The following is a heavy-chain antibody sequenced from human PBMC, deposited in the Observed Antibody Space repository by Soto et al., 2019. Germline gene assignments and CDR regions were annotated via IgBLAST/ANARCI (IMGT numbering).Heavy chain of an antibody. CDR1: GYTFTGYY. Sequence: ASVKVSCKASGYTFTGYYMHWVRQAPGQGLEWMGWINPNSGGTNYAQKFQGWVTMTRDTSISTAYMELSRLRSDDTAVYYCARDRGMVRGVLQEYYFDYWGQGTLVTVSS. CDR2: INPNSGGT. J-gene: IGHJ4*02. CDR3: ARDRGMVRGVLQEYYFDY. V-gene: IGHV1-2*04. D-gene: IGHD3-10*01.